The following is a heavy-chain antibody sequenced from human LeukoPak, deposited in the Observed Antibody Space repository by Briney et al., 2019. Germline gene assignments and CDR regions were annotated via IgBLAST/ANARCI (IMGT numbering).Heavy chain of an antibody. CDR2: IRYGGSNK. CDR3: AKDSSMITFGDFGY. D-gene: IGHD3-16*01. V-gene: IGHV3-30*02. Sequence: EPGGSLRLSCAVSGFTFSSYSMNWVRQTPGKGLEWVSFIRYGGSNKIYADSVKGRFTISRDNAKNSLYLQMNSLRAEDTAVYYCAKDSSMITFGDFGYWGQGTLVTVSS. CDR1: GFTFSSYS. J-gene: IGHJ4*02.